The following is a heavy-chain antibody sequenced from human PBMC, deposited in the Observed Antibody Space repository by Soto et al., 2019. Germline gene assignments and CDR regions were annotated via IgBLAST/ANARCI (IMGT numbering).Heavy chain of an antibody. CDR3: ASPTHDY. CDR1: GYTFTGYY. CDR2: IIPIFGTA. V-gene: IGHV1-69*13. Sequence: SVKVSCKSSGYTFTGYYMHCVRQPPGRGLEWMGGIIPIFGTATYAQKFQGRVTITADEFTSTAYMELSSLRFEDTAVYYCASPTHDYWGQGTLVTVSS. D-gene: IGHD4-17*01. J-gene: IGHJ4*02.